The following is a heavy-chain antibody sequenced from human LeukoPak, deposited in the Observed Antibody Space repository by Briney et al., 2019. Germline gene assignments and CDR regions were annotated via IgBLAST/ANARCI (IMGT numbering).Heavy chain of an antibody. V-gene: IGHV3-23*01. CDR2: IGTSGDRT. CDR3: ARDRPYFDY. J-gene: IGHJ4*02. Sequence: GGSLRLSCSASGFTFSSSAMSWVRQAPGKGLAWVSAIGTSGDRTFYADSVKGRFTISKDNSKNTLYLQMNSLRAEDTAVYYCARDRPYFDYRGQGTLVTVSS. CDR1: GFTFSSSA.